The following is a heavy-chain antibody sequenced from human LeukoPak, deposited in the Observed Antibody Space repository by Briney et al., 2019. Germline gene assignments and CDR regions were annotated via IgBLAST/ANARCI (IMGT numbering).Heavy chain of an antibody. CDR2: VFSRGTT. CDR1: GASMNNYY. Sequence: PSETLSLTCTVSGASMNNYYWSWIRQSPEKGLEWLGFVFSRGTTNPNPSFKSRLIMSIDTSKNQFSLRLSSVTAADTAVYFCARSWAAKWELPGQFDCWGQGRLVSVSS. J-gene: IGHJ4*02. D-gene: IGHD1-26*01. CDR3: ARSWAAKWELPGQFDC. V-gene: IGHV4-59*08.